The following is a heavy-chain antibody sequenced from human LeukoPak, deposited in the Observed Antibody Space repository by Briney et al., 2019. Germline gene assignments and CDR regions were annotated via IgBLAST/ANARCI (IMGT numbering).Heavy chain of an antibody. J-gene: IGHJ4*02. V-gene: IGHV4-59*08. D-gene: IGHD3-10*01. CDR2: IYYSGST. CDR1: GGSISSYY. Sequence: SETLSLTCTVSGGSISSYYWSWIWQPPGKGLEWIGYIYYSGSTNYNPSLKSRVTISVDTSKNQFSLKLSSVTAADTAVYYCARHSRYGSGFDYWGQGTLVTVSS. CDR3: ARHSRYGSGFDY.